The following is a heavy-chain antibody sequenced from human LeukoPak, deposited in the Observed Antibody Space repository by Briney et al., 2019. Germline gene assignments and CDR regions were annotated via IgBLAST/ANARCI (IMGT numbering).Heavy chain of an antibody. CDR2: IRSKAYGGTT. J-gene: IGHJ4*02. D-gene: IGHD6-19*01. CDR1: GFTFGDYA. CDR3: TSGPPDGIAVAGFDY. Sequence: TGGSLRLSCTASGFTFGDYAMSWVRQAPGKRLEWVGFIRSKAYGGTTEYAASVKGRFTISRDDSKSIAYLQMNSLKTEDTAVYYCTSGPPDGIAVAGFDYWGQGTLVTVSS. V-gene: IGHV3-49*04.